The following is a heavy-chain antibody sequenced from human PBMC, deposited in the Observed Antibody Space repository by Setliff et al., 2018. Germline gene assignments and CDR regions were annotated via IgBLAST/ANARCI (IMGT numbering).Heavy chain of an antibody. D-gene: IGHD2-2*01. J-gene: IGHJ3*02. V-gene: IGHV1-18*01. CDR3: VRDRAAIVVGPPTAAFDI. CDR2: ISGYNGYT. CDR1: GYTSAKYG. Sequence: GASVKVSCKAFGYTSAKYGTSWVRQAPGQGLEWMGWISGYNGYTAYAQKLQGRVTLTTDTSTGTAYMEVRSLRSDDTAQYYCVRDRAAIVVGPPTAAFDIWGQGTMVTVSS.